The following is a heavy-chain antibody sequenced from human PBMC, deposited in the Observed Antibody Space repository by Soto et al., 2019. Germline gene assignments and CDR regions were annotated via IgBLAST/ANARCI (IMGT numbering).Heavy chain of an antibody. CDR2: INSDGTTT. J-gene: IGHJ4*02. V-gene: IGHV3-74*01. CDR3: ARGLYHKYGQDY. Sequence: GGSLRLSCVASGFTFNSFDMCWVRQAPGKGLEWVSRINSDGTTTNFADSVKGRFTISRDNAQNTLFLQMNGLRAEDTAVYYCARGLYHKYGQDYWGRGTLVTVSS. CDR1: GFTFNSFD. D-gene: IGHD2-2*01.